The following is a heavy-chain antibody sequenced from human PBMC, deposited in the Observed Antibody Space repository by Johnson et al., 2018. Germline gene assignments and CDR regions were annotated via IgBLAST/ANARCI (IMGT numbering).Heavy chain of an antibody. CDR3: AKDKDSQGIVSLMYFQH. CDR2: ISYDGSNK. D-gene: IGHD3-16*02. Sequence: QVQLVESGGGVVQPGRSLRLSYAASGFTFSSYGMHWVRQAPGKGLEWVAVISYDGSNKYYADSVKGRFTISRDNSKNTLYLKMNSLRAEDTAVYYCAKDKDSQGIVSLMYFQHWGQGTLVTVSA. CDR1: GFTFSSYG. V-gene: IGHV3-30*18. J-gene: IGHJ1*01.